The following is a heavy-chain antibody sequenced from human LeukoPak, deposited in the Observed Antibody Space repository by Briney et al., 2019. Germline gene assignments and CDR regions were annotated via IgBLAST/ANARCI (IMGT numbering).Heavy chain of an antibody. CDR1: GFTLSRLC. D-gene: IGHD4-23*01. CDR3: DYPKSDGTSSCIDY. J-gene: IGHJ4*02. V-gene: IGHV3-23*01. Sequence: GGSLTLVWPPSGFTLSRLCTGCVRQAPGKGLEWVSSISVSGGSTYYADSVKGRFTISSDNSDNTLSLQMNSLRAGDTAVYLCDYPKSDGTSSCIDYWGQGTLVTVSS. CDR2: ISVSGGST.